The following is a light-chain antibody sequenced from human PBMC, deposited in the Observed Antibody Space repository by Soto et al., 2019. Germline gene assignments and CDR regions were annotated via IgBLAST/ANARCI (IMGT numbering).Light chain of an antibody. CDR2: EVS. V-gene: IGLV2-14*01. CDR3: SSYTSSSTRV. CDR1: SSDVGGYNY. J-gene: IGLJ3*02. Sequence: QSVLTQPASGSGSPGQSITISCTGTSSDVGGYNYVSWYQQHPGKAPKLRIYEVSNRPSGVSNRFSGSKSGNTASLTISGRQAEDEADYYCSSYTSSSTRVFGGGTKLTVL.